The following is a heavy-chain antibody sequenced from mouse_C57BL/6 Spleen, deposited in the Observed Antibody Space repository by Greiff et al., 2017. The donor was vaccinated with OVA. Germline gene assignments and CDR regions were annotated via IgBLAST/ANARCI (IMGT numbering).Heavy chain of an antibody. J-gene: IGHJ2*01. D-gene: IGHD1-1*01. Sequence: EVQRVESGPVLVKPGASVKMSCKASGYTFTDYYMNWVKQSHGKSLEWIGVINPYNGGTSYNQKFKGKATLTVDKSSSTAYMELNSLTSEDSAVYYCAKSTTVVADFDYWGQGTTLTVSS. CDR2: INPYNGGT. V-gene: IGHV1-19*01. CDR3: AKSTTVVADFDY. CDR1: GYTFTDYY.